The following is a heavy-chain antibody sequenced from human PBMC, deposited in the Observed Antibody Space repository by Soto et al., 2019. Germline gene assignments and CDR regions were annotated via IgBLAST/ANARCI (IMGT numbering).Heavy chain of an antibody. V-gene: IGHV3-30-3*01. J-gene: IGHJ4*02. CDR1: GFTFSSYA. CDR2: ISYDGSNK. Sequence: GGSLRLSCAASGFTFSSYAMHWVRQAPGKGLEWVAVISYDGSNKYYADSVKGRFTISRDNSKNTLYLQMNSLRAEDTAVYYCAKDYSTVTTDPLSVVLFDYWGQGALVTVYS. D-gene: IGHD4-17*01. CDR3: AKDYSTVTTDPLSVVLFDY.